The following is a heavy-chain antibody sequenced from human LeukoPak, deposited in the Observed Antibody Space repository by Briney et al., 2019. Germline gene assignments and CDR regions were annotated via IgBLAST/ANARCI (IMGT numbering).Heavy chain of an antibody. Sequence: ASVKVSCKASGYTFTSYYMHWVRQAPGQGLEWMGIINPSGGSTSYAQNFQGRVTITRDTSISTAYMELNSLRSEDTAVYYCARGDYCSVGSCHSRYWGQGTLVTVSS. J-gene: IGHJ4*02. V-gene: IGHV1-46*01. D-gene: IGHD2-15*01. CDR3: ARGDYCSVGSCHSRY. CDR2: INPSGGST. CDR1: GYTFTSYY.